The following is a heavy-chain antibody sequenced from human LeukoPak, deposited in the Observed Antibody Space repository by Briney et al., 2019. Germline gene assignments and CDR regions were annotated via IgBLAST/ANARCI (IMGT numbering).Heavy chain of an antibody. CDR3: ARGRITMVRGIRLSWFDP. D-gene: IGHD3-10*01. J-gene: IGHJ5*02. Sequence: SETLSLTCAVYGGSFSGYYWSWIRQPPGKGLEWIGEINHSGSTNYNPSLKSRVTVSVDTSKNQFSLKLSSVTAADTAVYYCARGRITMVRGIRLSWFDPWGQGTLVTVSS. CDR1: GGSFSGYY. CDR2: INHSGST. V-gene: IGHV4-34*01.